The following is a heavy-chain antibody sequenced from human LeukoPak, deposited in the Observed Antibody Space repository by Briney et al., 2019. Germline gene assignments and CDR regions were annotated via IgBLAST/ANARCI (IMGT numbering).Heavy chain of an antibody. CDR1: GFTFSSYW. Sequence: GGSLRLSCAASGFTFSSYWMHWVRQAPGKGLVWVSRINSDGSTTSYADSVKGRFTISRDNSKNTLYLQMNSLRAEDTAVYFCAKAGGRGWLQLFDYWGQGTLVTVSP. D-gene: IGHD5-24*01. V-gene: IGHV3-74*01. CDR3: AKAGGRGWLQLFDY. J-gene: IGHJ4*02. CDR2: INSDGSTT.